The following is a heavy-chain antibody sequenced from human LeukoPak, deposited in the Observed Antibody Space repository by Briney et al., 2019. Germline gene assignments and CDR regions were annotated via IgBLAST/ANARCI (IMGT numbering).Heavy chain of an antibody. CDR3: ARGGGYYRYYYYGMDV. V-gene: IGHV4-59*01. CDR1: GGSISSYY. J-gene: IGHJ6*02. CDR2: IYYSGST. D-gene: IGHD3-22*01. Sequence: SETPSLTCTVSGGSISSYYWSWIRQPPGKGLEWIGYIYYSGSTNYNPSLKSRVTISVDTSKNQFSLKLSSVTAADTAVYYCARGGGYYRYYYYGMDVWGQGTTVTVSS.